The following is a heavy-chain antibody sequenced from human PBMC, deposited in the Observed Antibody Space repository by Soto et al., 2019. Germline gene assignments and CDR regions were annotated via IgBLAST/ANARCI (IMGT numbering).Heavy chain of an antibody. V-gene: IGHV1-69*13. J-gene: IGHJ6*02. CDR3: ASGPYSYGHNYYYGMDV. D-gene: IGHD5-18*01. CDR1: GGTFSSYA. CDR2: IIPIFGTA. Sequence: SVKVSCKASGGTFSSYAISWVRQAPGQGLEWMGGIIPIFGTANYAQKFQGRVTITADESTSTAYMGLSSLRSEDTAVYYCASGPYSYGHNYYYGMDVWGQGTTVTVSS.